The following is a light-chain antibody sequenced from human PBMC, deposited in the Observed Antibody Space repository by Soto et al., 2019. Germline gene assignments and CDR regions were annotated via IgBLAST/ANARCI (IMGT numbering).Light chain of an antibody. CDR1: QGISSY. V-gene: IGKV1-9*01. CDR2: AAS. CDR3: QQLNNYPIT. J-gene: IGKJ5*01. Sequence: DLQLTQSPSFLSASVGDRVTITCRASQGISSYLAWYQQKPGKAPKLLIYAASTLQSGVPSRFSGSGSGTEFTLTISSLQPEDFATYYCQQLNNYPITFGQGTRLEMK.